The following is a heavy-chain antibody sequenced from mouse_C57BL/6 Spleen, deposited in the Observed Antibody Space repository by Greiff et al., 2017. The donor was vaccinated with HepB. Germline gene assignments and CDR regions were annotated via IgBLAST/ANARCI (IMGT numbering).Heavy chain of an antibody. Sequence: QVQLQQPGAELVRPGSSVKLSCKASGYTFTSYWMDWVKQRPGQGLEWIGNIYPSDSETHYNQKFKDKATLTVDTSSSTAYMQLSSLTSEDSAVYYCARSPNYYGSSYYFDYWGQGTTLTVSS. V-gene: IGHV1-61*01. CDR3: ARSPNYYGSSYYFDY. J-gene: IGHJ2*01. CDR1: GYTFTSYW. CDR2: IYPSDSET. D-gene: IGHD1-1*01.